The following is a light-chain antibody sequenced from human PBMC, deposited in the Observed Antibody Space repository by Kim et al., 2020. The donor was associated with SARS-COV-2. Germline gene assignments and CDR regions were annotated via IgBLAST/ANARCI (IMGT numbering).Light chain of an antibody. V-gene: IGKV1-5*03. J-gene: IGKJ4*01. Sequence: DIQMTQSPSTLSASVGDRVTITCRASQNIVTWLAWYQQKPGKAPKLLIYKASTLQSGVPSRISGSGSGTEFTLTISSLQPDDFATYYCQQYSSHLLTFGGGTKVDIK. CDR2: KAS. CDR1: QNIVTW. CDR3: QQYSSHLLT.